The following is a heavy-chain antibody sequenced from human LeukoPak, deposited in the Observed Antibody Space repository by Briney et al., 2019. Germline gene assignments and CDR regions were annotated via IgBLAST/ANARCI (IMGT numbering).Heavy chain of an antibody. CDR2: ISGSGTTI. Sequence: PGGSLRLSCAASGFTFSDSYMSWIRQAPGKGLEWVSYISGSGTTIYYADSVKGRFTISRDNSKNTLYLQMNSLRAEDTAVYYCAKTSGAAAGTGLDPWGQGTLVTVSS. V-gene: IGHV3-11*01. D-gene: IGHD6-13*01. CDR3: AKTSGAAAGTGLDP. J-gene: IGHJ5*02. CDR1: GFTFSDSY.